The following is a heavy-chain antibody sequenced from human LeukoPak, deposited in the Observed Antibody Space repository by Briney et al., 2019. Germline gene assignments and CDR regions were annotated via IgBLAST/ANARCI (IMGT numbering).Heavy chain of an antibody. CDR1: GGTFSSYA. CDR3: ASSASALRLISKYQLPPYGMDV. V-gene: IGHV1-69*06. D-gene: IGHD2-2*01. J-gene: IGHJ6*02. Sequence: GASVKVSCKASGGTFSSYAISWVRQAPGQGLEWMGGIIPIFGTANYAQKFQGRVTITADKSTSTAYMELSSLRSEDTALYYCASSASALRLISKYQLPPYGMDVWGQGTTVTVSS. CDR2: IIPIFGTA.